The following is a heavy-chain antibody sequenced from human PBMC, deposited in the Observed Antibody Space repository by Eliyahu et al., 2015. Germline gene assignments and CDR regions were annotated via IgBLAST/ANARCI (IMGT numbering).Heavy chain of an antibody. J-gene: IGHJ6*02. D-gene: IGHD2-15*01. CDR2: MQYDGSKT. CDR3: AKDEGNFVHCSGPGCGYGVDV. V-gene: IGHV3-30*02. CDR1: GFNFNTYG. Sequence: QEQLVESGGGVVQPGGSLRLSCEXSGFNFNTYGIHWVRQAPGKGLEWVTFMQYDGSKTYYADSVKGRFTVSRDNSKKTVYLQMNTLRIDDTAVYYCAKDEGNFVHCSGPGCGYGVDVWGQGTTVTVSS.